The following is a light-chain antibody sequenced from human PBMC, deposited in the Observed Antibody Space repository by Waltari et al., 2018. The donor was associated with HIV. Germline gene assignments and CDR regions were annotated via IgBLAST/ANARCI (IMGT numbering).Light chain of an antibody. CDR2: DVS. J-gene: IGLJ1*01. CDR1: SSDVGGYNY. Sequence: QSALTQPRSVSGSPGQSVTISCTGTSSDVGGYNYVSWYQQHPGKAPKVRIYDVSRGPSGVPDRFSGSKSGNTASLTISGLRAEDEADYYCCSYAGSYTYVFGTGTKVTVL. CDR3: CSYAGSYTYV. V-gene: IGLV2-11*01.